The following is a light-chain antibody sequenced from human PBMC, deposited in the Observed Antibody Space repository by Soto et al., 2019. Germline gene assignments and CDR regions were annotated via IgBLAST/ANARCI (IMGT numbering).Light chain of an antibody. CDR3: QQYHTWPPIT. CDR2: ETS. CDR1: QSVGSR. J-gene: IGKJ5*01. V-gene: IGKV3-15*01. Sequence: EIVMTQSPDTVSVSTGEGADLSCRASQSVGSRVAWYQQKCGQPPRLLIYETSTRANGIPARFSGSGSGTDFTLSISSLQPGDVGIYSCQQYHTWPPITFGQGTRLEIK.